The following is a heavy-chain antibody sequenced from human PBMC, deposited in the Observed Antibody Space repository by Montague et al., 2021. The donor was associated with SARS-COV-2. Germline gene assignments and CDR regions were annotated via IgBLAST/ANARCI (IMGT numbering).Heavy chain of an antibody. V-gene: IGHV4-59*01. J-gene: IGHJ6*02. D-gene: IGHD4-23*01. CDR2: IYYSGGT. Sequence: SETLSLTCTVSGGSMSGYHWSWIRQPPGKGLEWIGYIYYSGGTNYNPSLKSRVTISVDTPKNQFSLKLSSGSVADTAVYYCARGGGNSADYYNYTMDVWGQGTTVTVFS. CDR3: ARGGGNSADYYNYTMDV. CDR1: GGSMSGYH.